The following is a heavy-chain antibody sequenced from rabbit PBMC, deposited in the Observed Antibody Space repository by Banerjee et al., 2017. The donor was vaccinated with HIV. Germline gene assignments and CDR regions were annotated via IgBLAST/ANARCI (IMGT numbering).Heavy chain of an antibody. CDR3: ARDGSGYYGYFYL. Sequence: QSLEESGGDLVKPGASLTLTCTASGFSFSSNYYMCWARQAPGKGLEWIGCIYTGSSGSTYYASWAKGRFTISKTSSTTVTLQMTSLTAADTATYFCARDGSGYYGYFYLWGPGTLVTVS. J-gene: IGHJ4*01. V-gene: IGHV1S40*01. CDR2: IYTGSSGST. CDR1: GFSFSSNYY. D-gene: IGHD1-1*01.